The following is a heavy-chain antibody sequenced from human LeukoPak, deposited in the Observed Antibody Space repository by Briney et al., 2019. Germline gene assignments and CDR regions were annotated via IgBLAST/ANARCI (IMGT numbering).Heavy chain of an antibody. CDR3: AKDLAGYSNDRDFGMDV. J-gene: IGHJ6*02. V-gene: IGHV3-30*18. D-gene: IGHD4-11*01. Sequence: GGSLRLSCAGSGFTFNSYGMHWVRQAPGKGLEWVAVISYDGRNKFYADSVKGRFTVSRDNSKNTLYLQMNSLGAEDTALYHCAKDLAGYSNDRDFGMDVWGQGTTVTVSS. CDR1: GFTFNSYG. CDR2: ISYDGRNK.